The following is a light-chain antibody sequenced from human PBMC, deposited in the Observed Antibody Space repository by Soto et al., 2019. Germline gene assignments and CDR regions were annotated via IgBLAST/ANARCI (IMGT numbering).Light chain of an antibody. CDR3: SSYTSISTLPDV. CDR2: EVS. V-gene: IGLV2-14*01. CDR1: SSDVGGYNY. J-gene: IGLJ1*01. Sequence: QSALTQPASVSGSPGQSITISCTGTSSDVGGYNYVSWYQQHPGKAPKLMIYEVSNRPSGVSNRFSGSKSGNTASLTISGLQAEDEADYYCSSYTSISTLPDVFGTGTKLTVL.